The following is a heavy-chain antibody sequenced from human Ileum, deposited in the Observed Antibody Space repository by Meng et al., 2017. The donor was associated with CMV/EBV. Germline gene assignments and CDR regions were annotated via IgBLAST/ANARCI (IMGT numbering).Heavy chain of an antibody. D-gene: IGHD2-2*01. CDR1: GGSVSSSNYY. Sequence: SETLSLTCTVSGGSVSSSNYYWSWIRQPPGKGLEWIGYIYYSGSTYYSPSLKSRVTISVDTSKNQFSLNLSSVTAADTAVYYCARGRWDVVLPETMPGVYFDPWGQGSLVTVSS. V-gene: IGHV4-61*01. CDR3: ARGRWDVVLPETMPGVYFDP. J-gene: IGHJ5*02. CDR2: IYYSGST.